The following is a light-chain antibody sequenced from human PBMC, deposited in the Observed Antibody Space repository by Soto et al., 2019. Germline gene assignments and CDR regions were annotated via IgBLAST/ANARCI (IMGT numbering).Light chain of an antibody. CDR3: QQSYSTPYT. CDR1: QRITTY. Sequence: IQMTQSPSSLSASVGDRVTITCRASQRITTYLNWYQQKPGKAPKLLISTAATLRGGVPSRFSGSGSGTDFTLTITNLQPEDSAPYFCQQSYSTPYTFGQGTKLEIK. J-gene: IGKJ2*01. V-gene: IGKV1-39*01. CDR2: TAA.